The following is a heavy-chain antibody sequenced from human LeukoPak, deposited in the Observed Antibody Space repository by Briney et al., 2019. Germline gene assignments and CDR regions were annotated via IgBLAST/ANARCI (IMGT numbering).Heavy chain of an antibody. CDR2: IRSKAYGGTT. D-gene: IGHD3-10*01. CDR3: TRDRSYYGFTYYYMDV. Sequence: GGSLRLSCAASGFTFNRHGMNWVRQAPGKGLEWVGFIRSKAYGGTTEYAASVKGRFTISRDDSKSIAYLQMNSLKTEDTAVYYCTRDRSYYGFTYYYMDVWGKGTTVTVSS. J-gene: IGHJ6*03. CDR1: GFTFNRHG. V-gene: IGHV3-49*04.